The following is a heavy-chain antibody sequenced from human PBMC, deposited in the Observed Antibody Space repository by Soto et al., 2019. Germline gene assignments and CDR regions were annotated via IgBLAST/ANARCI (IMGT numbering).Heavy chain of an antibody. V-gene: IGHV3-21*01. CDR1: GFTFSSYS. CDR2: ISSSSSYI. CDR3: ASLALAVEANYYYGMDV. J-gene: IGHJ6*02. Sequence: EVQLVESGGGLVKPGGSLRLSCAASGFTFSSYSMNWVRQAPGKGLEWVSSISSSSSYIYYADSVKGRFTISRDNAKTSLYLQMNSLRAEDTAVYYCASLALAVEANYYYGMDVWGQGTTVTVSS. D-gene: IGHD6-19*01.